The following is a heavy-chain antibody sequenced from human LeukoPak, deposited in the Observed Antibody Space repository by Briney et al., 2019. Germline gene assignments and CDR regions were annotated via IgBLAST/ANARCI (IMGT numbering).Heavy chain of an antibody. Sequence: PGRSLRLSCAASGFTFSSYAMHWVRQAPGKGLEWVAVISYGGSNKYYADSVKGRFTISRDNSKNTLYLQMNSLRAEDTAVYYCAREGRIAVAGTPPGNWGQGTLVTVSS. V-gene: IGHV3-30-3*01. CDR2: ISYGGSNK. J-gene: IGHJ4*02. CDR1: GFTFSSYA. CDR3: AREGRIAVAGTPPGN. D-gene: IGHD6-19*01.